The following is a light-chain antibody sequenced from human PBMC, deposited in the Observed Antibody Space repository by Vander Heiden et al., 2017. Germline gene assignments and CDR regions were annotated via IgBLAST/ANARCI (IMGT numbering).Light chain of an antibody. Sequence: QSALTQPASVSEPPGQSITISCTGSGSDVGAYKYVSWYQQYPGKAPKLIIYEVRNRPSGVSDRFSGSKSGNTASLTISGLQAEDEADYFCTSYTTATTVLFGGGTKLTVL. CDR3: TSYTTATTVL. J-gene: IGLJ2*01. CDR2: EVR. CDR1: GSDVGAYKY. V-gene: IGLV2-14*01.